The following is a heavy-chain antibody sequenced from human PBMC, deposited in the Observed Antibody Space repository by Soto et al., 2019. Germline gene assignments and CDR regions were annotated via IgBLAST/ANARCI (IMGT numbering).Heavy chain of an antibody. CDR2: IGGGGGAS. CDR3: ARGHSAGGNWFGP. V-gene: IGHV3-23*01. Sequence: GGSLRLSCAASGFTFSRYAMSWVRQAPGKGLVWVSGIGGGGGASSSADSVKGRFTISRDNAENTLYLQMNSLRAEDTAMYYCARGHSAGGNWFGPWGQGTLVTVSS. CDR1: GFTFSRYA. J-gene: IGHJ5*02.